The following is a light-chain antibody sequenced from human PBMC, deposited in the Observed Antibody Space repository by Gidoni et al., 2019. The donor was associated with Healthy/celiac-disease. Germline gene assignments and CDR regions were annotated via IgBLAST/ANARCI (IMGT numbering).Light chain of an antibody. J-gene: IGKJ2*01. CDR2: GAS. CDR1: QSGSSN. Sequence: EIVLTQSPATLSVSPGERATLSCRASQSGSSNLAWYQQQPGQAPRPLIYGASTRATGIPARFSGSGSWTEFTLTISSLQSEDFAVYYCQQYNNWPGYTFGQGTKLEIK. CDR3: QQYNNWPGYT. V-gene: IGKV3-15*01.